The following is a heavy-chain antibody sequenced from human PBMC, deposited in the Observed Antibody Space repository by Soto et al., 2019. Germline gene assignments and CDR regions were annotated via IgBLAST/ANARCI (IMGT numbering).Heavy chain of an antibody. V-gene: IGHV4-31*03. CDR2: IYYSGST. D-gene: IGHD2-15*01. CDR1: GGSISSGGYY. J-gene: IGHJ4*02. CDR3: ARTTPGVVAAAYYFDY. Sequence: TLSLTCTVSGGSISSGGYYWSWIRQHPGKGLEWIGYIYYSGSTYYNPSLKSRVTISVDTSKNQFSLKLSSVTAADTAVYYCARTTPGVVAAAYYFDYWGQGTLVTVSS.